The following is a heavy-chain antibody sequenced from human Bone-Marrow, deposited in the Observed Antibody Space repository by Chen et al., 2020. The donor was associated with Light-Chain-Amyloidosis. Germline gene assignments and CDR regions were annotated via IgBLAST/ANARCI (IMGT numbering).Heavy chain of an antibody. D-gene: IGHD1-26*01. CDR3: SAIVGAYDTFDF. CDR2: IKSKVHGVTT. CDR1: GFSFKTAW. V-gene: IGHV3-15*01. Sequence: EVQLVESGGGLVESGGSLRLSCAASGFSFKTAWMSWVRQAPGKGLDGVGRIKSKVHGVTTDYAAPVKGRFSISRDDSRNTLYLQINSLKAEDAATYFCSAIVGAYDTFDFWGQGTTVTVSS. J-gene: IGHJ3*01.